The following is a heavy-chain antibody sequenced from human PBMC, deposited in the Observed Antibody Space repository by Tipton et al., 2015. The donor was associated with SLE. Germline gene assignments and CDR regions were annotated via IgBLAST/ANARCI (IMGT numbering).Heavy chain of an antibody. V-gene: IGHV3-74*01. Sequence: LSLTCTVSAGSISSCYWMHWVRQAPGKGLVWVSRINSDGSSTSYADSVKGRFTISRDNAKNTLYLQMNSLRAEDTAVYYCARDRRYCGGDCYSLDYWGQGTLVTVSS. CDR3: ARDRRYCGGDCYSLDY. J-gene: IGHJ4*02. CDR1: AGSISSCYW. CDR2: INSDGSST. D-gene: IGHD2-21*01.